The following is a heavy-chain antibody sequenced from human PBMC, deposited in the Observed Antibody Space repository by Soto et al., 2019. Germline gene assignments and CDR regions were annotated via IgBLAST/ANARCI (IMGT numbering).Heavy chain of an antibody. J-gene: IGHJ4*02. CDR2: IYWNDDK. Sequence: QITLKESGPTLVKPTQTLTLTCTFSGFSLSTSGVGVGWIRQPPGKALEWLALIYWNDDKRYSPSLKSRLTITKDTSKNQVVLTMTNMDPVDTATYSCALYRYSSSWYDANYWGQGTLVTVSS. D-gene: IGHD6-13*01. CDR1: GFSLSTSGVG. V-gene: IGHV2-5*01. CDR3: ALYRYSSSWYDANY.